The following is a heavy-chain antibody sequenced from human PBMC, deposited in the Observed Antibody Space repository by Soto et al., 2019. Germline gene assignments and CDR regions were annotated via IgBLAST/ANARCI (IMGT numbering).Heavy chain of an antibody. Sequence: EEHVEESGGGLVQPGGSLRLSCIVSGFRVSSYEMNWVRQTPGKGLEWISYIRESGSTIYYADSVKGRFTISRDNAKNSLYLQMDSLRAEDTAVYYCARGPLGHMDVWGQGTSVTVSS. CDR3: ARGPLGHMDV. CDR2: IRESGSTI. V-gene: IGHV3-48*03. CDR1: GFRVSSYE. J-gene: IGHJ6*02. D-gene: IGHD3-3*01.